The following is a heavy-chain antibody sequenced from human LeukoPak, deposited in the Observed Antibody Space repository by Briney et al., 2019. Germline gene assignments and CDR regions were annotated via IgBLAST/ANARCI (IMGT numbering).Heavy chain of an antibody. CDR3: ARDWGYSGYDRYYYMDV. V-gene: IGHV1-8*02. J-gene: IGHJ6*03. D-gene: IGHD5-12*01. CDR1: GYTFTSYD. CDR2: MNPNSGNT. Sequence: ASVKVSRKASGYTFTSYDINWVRQATGQGLEWMGWMNPNSGNTGYAQKFQGRVTMTRNTSISTAYMELSSLRSEDTAVYYCARDWGYSGYDRYYYMDVWGKGTTVTISS.